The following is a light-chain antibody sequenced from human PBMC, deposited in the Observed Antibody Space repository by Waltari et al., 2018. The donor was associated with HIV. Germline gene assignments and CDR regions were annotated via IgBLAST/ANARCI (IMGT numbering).Light chain of an antibody. J-gene: IGLJ2*01. CDR2: GKN. CDR1: SLRSYY. CDR3: NSRDSSGNHVV. V-gene: IGLV3-19*01. Sequence: SSEVTQAPAVSVALGQTVRITCQGDSLRSYYASWYQQKPGQAPVLVIYGKNNRPSGIPDRFSGSSSGNTASLTITGAQAEDEADYYCNSRDSSGNHVVFGGGTTVTVL.